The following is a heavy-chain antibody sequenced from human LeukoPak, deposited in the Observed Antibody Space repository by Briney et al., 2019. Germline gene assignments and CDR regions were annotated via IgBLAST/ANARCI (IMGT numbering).Heavy chain of an antibody. CDR2: ITSNGNSV. CDR3: ARAGVDTSGYYYQGFDY. J-gene: IGHJ4*02. CDR1: GFTFSDYY. Sequence: KRGGSLRLSCAASGFTFSDYYMGWIRQAPGKGLEWVSYITSNGNSVYYAASVKGRFTISRDNAKNSLYLQVNSLTAEDTAVYYCARAGVDTSGYYYQGFDYWGQGTLVTVSS. D-gene: IGHD3-3*01. V-gene: IGHV3-11*04.